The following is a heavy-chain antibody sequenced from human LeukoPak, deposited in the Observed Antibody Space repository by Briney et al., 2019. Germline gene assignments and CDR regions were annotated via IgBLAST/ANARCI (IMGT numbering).Heavy chain of an antibody. V-gene: IGHV3-7*01. CDR3: SRSLDY. Sequence: PGGSLRLSCAASGLPFSDYWMDWVRQAPGKGMEWVANINQDGRIQYYADSVRGRFIISRNNAKNSLYPQMYSLRTEDTAIYFCSRSLDYLGQGALVTVSS. CDR2: INQDGRIQ. J-gene: IGHJ4*02. CDR1: GLPFSDYW.